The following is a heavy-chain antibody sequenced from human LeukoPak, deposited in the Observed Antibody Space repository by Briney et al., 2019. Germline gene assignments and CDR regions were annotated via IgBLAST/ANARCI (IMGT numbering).Heavy chain of an antibody. V-gene: IGHV4-4*07. CDR3: ARDGPRSGYDLGHFDN. Sequence: SETLPLTCTVSGGSISSYFWSWVRQPAGKGLEWIGRVYSTGRSDYNPSLKSRITMSVDTSKNQFSLKLSSVTAADTAVYYCARDGPRSGYDLGHFDNLGQGTLVTASS. D-gene: IGHD5-12*01. CDR1: GGSISSYF. J-gene: IGHJ4*02. CDR2: VYSTGRS.